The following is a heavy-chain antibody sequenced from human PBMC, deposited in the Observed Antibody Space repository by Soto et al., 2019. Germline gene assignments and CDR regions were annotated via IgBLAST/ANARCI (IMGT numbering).Heavy chain of an antibody. CDR2: IYHSGNT. D-gene: IGHD2-2*01. CDR3: ARVPDR. Sequence: SETLSLTCSVSGGSLSDVDYFWSWIRQPPGKGLEWIGYIYHSGNTYYNPSLKSRVTISVDRSKNQFSLKLSSVTAADTAVYYCARVPDRWGQGTLVTV. CDR1: GGSLSDVDYF. V-gene: IGHV4-30-2*01. J-gene: IGHJ5*02.